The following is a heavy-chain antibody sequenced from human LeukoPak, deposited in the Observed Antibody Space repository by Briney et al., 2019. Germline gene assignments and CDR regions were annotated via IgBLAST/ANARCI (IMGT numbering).Heavy chain of an antibody. Sequence: GGSLRLSCEVSGFTVSSNYMNWVRQAPGKGLEWLSSISGSSSYIYYADSVKGRFTISRDNARNSLYLQMNSLRAEDTAVYYCARGGGSRDGYNYVDVWGKGTTVTVSS. D-gene: IGHD5-24*01. CDR2: ISGSSSYI. V-gene: IGHV3-21*01. J-gene: IGHJ6*03. CDR1: GFTVSSNY. CDR3: ARGGGSRDGYNYVDV.